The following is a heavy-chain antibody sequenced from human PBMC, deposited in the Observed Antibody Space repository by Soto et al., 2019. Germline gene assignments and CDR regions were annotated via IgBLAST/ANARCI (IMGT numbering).Heavy chain of an antibody. CDR1: GFSLRSDW. CDR2: IKEDGSVK. CDR3: GTDRWGGAFDM. D-gene: IGHD3-10*01. V-gene: IGHV3-7*01. J-gene: IGHJ3*02. Sequence: EVQVVESGGGLVQPGGSLRLSCAAIGFSLRSDWMAWVRQIPGKGLEFVANIKEDGSVKNYVESVKGRFSISRDNDKNSLYLQMNSLRAEDTAVYYCGTDRWGGAFDMWGQGTTVTVSS.